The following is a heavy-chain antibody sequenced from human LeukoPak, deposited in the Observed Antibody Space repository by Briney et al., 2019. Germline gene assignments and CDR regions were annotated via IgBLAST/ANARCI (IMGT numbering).Heavy chain of an antibody. CDR3: ASLPQSYGGNAGGWFDP. V-gene: IGHV4-30-4*01. D-gene: IGHD4-23*01. Sequence: SSQTLSLTCTVSGGSISSGDYYWSWIRQPPGKGLEWIGYIYYSGSTYYNPSLKSRVTISVDTSKNQFSLKLSSVTAADTAVYYCASLPQSYGGNAGGWFDPWGQGTLVTVSS. CDR2: IYYSGST. CDR1: GGSISSGDYY. J-gene: IGHJ5*02.